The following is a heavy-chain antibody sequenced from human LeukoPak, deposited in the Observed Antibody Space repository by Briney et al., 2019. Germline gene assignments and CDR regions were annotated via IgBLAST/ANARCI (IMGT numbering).Heavy chain of an antibody. CDR2: INHSGST. CDR1: GGSFSGYY. J-gene: IGHJ5*02. D-gene: IGHD1-26*01. Sequence: SETLSLTCAVYGGSFSGYYWSWIRQPPGKGLEWIGEINHSGSTNYNPSLKSRVTISVDTSKNQFSLKLSSVTAADTAVYYCARGRGVGATVWFDPWGQGTLVTVSS. V-gene: IGHV4-34*01. CDR3: ARGRGVGATVWFDP.